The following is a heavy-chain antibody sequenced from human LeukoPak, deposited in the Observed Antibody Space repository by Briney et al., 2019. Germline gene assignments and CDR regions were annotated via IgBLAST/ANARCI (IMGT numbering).Heavy chain of an antibody. J-gene: IGHJ4*02. V-gene: IGHV3-23*01. CDR1: RFTFSTYA. D-gene: IGHD3-16*02. Sequence: PGGSLRLSCAASRFTFSTYAMSWVRQAPGKGLEWVSTISGSGGSTYYADSVKGRFTISRDNSKNTLYLQINSLRAEDTAVYYCARAPVSAVIDTHFDYWGQGTLVTVSS. CDR3: ARAPVSAVIDTHFDY. CDR2: ISGSGGST.